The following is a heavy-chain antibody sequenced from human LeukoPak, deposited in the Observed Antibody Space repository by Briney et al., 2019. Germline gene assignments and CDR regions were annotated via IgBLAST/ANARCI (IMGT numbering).Heavy chain of an antibody. D-gene: IGHD3-10*01. J-gene: IGHJ4*02. CDR2: ISGSTTTI. V-gene: IGHV3-48*04. Sequence: GGSLRLSCAASGFTFSSHSMNWVRQAPGKGLEWVSYISGSTTTIYYADSVKGRFTISKDNAKNSLYLQMSSLRAEDTAVYYCARANQMVRGVITDYWGQGTLVTVSS. CDR3: ARANQMVRGVITDY. CDR1: GFTFSSHS.